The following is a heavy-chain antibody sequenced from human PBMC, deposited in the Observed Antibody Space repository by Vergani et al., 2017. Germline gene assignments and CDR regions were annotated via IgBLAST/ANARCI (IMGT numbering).Heavy chain of an antibody. D-gene: IGHD2-21*02. CDR3: ARDGCGGDCYYYYGMDV. Sequence: QVQLVQSGAEVKKPGSSVKVSCKASGGTFSSYAISWVRQAPGQGLEWMGRIIPIFGTANYAQKFQGRVTLTADESTSTAFMVLSSLRSEDTAVYYCARDGCGGDCYYYYGMDVWGQGTTVTVSS. J-gene: IGHJ6*02. V-gene: IGHV1-69*18. CDR2: IIPIFGTA. CDR1: GGTFSSYA.